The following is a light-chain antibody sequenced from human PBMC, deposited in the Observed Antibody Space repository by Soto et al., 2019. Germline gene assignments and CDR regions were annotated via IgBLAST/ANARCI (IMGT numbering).Light chain of an antibody. CDR3: QQYNNWPPST. CDR2: GAS. J-gene: IGKJ2*02. Sequence: EIVMTQSPATLSVSPGERATLSCRASQSVSSNLAWYQQKPGQAPRLLIYGASTRATSVPARFSGSGSGTEFTLTISSLQSEDFAVYYCQQYNNWPPSTFGQGTKVDI. CDR1: QSVSSN. V-gene: IGKV3-15*01.